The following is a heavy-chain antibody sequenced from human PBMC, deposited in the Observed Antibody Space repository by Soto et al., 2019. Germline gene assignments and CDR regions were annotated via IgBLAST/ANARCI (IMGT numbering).Heavy chain of an antibody. CDR3: AAGDYEEYYFDY. J-gene: IGHJ4*02. Sequence: PSETLSLTCTVSGGSISSYYWSWIRQPPGKGLEWIGYIYYSGSTNYNPSLKSRVTISVDTSKNQFSLKLSSVTAADTAVYYCAAGDYEEYYFDYWGQGTLVTVSS. CDR2: IYYSGST. V-gene: IGHV4-59*01. D-gene: IGHD4-17*01. CDR1: GGSISSYY.